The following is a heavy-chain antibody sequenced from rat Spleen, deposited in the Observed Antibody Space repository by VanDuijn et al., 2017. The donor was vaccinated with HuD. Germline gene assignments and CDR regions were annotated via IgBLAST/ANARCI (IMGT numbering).Heavy chain of an antibody. Sequence: EVQLVESGGGLVQPGRSLKLSCAASGFTFSSFPMAWVRQAPKKGLEWVASIRSGGGGTYYPESVKGRFTISRDNAKSTLYLQMDSLRSEDTASYYCARLALLTTAPYYFDYWGQGVMVTVSS. CDR1: GFTFSSFP. V-gene: IGHV5-25*01. J-gene: IGHJ2*01. CDR2: IRSGGGGT. D-gene: IGHD1-11*01. CDR3: ARLALLTTAPYYFDY.